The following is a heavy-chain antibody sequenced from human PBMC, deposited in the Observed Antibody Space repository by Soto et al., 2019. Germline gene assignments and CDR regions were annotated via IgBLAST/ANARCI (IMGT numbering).Heavy chain of an antibody. Sequence: SETLSLTCTVSGGSIRSGGYYWSWIRQHPGKGLEWIGYIYYSGSTYYNPSLKSRVTISVDTSKNQFSLKLSSVTAADTAVYYCARVSADYGGNGEYYFDYWGQGTLVTVSS. CDR1: GGSIRSGGYY. J-gene: IGHJ4*02. D-gene: IGHD4-17*01. CDR3: ARVSADYGGNGEYYFDY. CDR2: IYYSGST. V-gene: IGHV4-31*03.